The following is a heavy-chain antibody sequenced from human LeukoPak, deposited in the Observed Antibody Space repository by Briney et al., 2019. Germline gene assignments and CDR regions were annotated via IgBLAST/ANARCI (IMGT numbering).Heavy chain of an antibody. CDR3: ARGGGITMVRGVILNWFDP. CDR1: GGSFSGYY. J-gene: IGHJ5*02. Sequence: SETLSLTCAVYGGSFSGYYWSWIRQPPGKGLEWIGEINHSGSTNYNPSLKGRVTISVDTSKNQFSLKLSSVTAADTAVYYCARGGGITMVRGVILNWFDPWGQGTLVTVSS. D-gene: IGHD3-10*01. V-gene: IGHV4-34*01. CDR2: INHSGST.